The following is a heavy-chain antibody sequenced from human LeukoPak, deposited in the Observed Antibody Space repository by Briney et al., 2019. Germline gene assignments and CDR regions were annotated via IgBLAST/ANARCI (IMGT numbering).Heavy chain of an antibody. CDR1: GFTFSSYS. J-gene: IGHJ4*02. V-gene: IGHV3-48*01. CDR2: ISSSGSTI. CDR3: ARLNYYDSSGYPFDY. D-gene: IGHD3-22*01. Sequence: PGGSLRLSCAASGFTFSSYSMNWVRQAPGKGLEWVSYISSSGSTIYYADSVKGRFTISRDNAKNSLYLQMNSLRAEDTAVYYCARLNYYDSSGYPFDYWGQGTLVTIS.